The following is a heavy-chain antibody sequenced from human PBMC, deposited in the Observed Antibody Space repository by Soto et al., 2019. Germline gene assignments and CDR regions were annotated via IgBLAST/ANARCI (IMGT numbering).Heavy chain of an antibody. CDR2: IYYSGST. J-gene: IGHJ6*02. CDR1: GDSISSGGYY. Sequence: QVQLQESGPGLVKPSQTLSLTCTVSGDSISSGGYYWSWIRQHPGKGLEWIGYIYYSGSTYYNPSLKSRVNISVDTSKNQFSLKLSSVTAADTAGYYWAASCVACGGFNYYGMDVWGQGTTVTVSS. D-gene: IGHD2-21*01. CDR3: AASCVACGGFNYYGMDV. V-gene: IGHV4-31*03.